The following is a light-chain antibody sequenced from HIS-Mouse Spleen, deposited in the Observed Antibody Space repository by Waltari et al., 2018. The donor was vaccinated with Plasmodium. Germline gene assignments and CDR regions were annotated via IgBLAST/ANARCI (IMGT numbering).Light chain of an antibody. J-gene: IGKJ3*01. CDR2: GAS. V-gene: IGKV3-15*01. CDR1: QSVSSN. Sequence: EIVMTQSPATLSVSPGERATLSCRASQSVSSNLAWYQQKPGQAPRHLNYGASTRATGIPARFSGSGSGTEFTLTISSLQSEDFAVYYCQQYNNWSFTFGPGTKVDIK. CDR3: QQYNNWSFT.